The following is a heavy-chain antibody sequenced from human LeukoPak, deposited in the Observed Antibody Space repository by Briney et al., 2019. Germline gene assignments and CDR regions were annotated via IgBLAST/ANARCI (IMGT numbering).Heavy chain of an antibody. J-gene: IGHJ5*02. D-gene: IGHD3-22*01. CDR1: GFSLTSDGAG. Sequence: SGPTLVKSTQTLTLTCNFSGFSLTSDGAGEGWIRHSPGKALEWLAIIYWDEDKRYRQSLKNRITITQYMNKNHVVLTMTHMDPVDTATYYCAYGSTNICLYYYESWGPGTLVTVSS. V-gene: IGHV2-5*02. CDR3: AYGSTNICLYYYES. CDR2: IYWDEDK.